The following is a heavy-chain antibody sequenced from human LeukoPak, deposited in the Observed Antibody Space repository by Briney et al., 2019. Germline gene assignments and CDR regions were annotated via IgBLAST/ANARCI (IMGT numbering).Heavy chain of an antibody. D-gene: IGHD3-10*01. CDR3: ARGIRYYYGSGSPYYFDY. Sequence: QTLSLTCTVSGGSISSGGYYWSWIRQHPGKGLDWIGYIYFSGSTYYNPSLRSRVTISVDTSKNQFSLKLSSVTAADTAVYYRARGIRYYYGSGSPYYFDYWGQGTLVTVSS. CDR2: IYFSGST. J-gene: IGHJ4*02. V-gene: IGHV4-31*03. CDR1: GGSISSGGYY.